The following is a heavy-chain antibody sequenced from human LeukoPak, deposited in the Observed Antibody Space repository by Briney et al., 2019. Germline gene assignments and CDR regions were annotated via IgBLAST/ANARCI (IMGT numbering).Heavy chain of an antibody. CDR1: GGSISSSSYY. Sequence: PSETLSLTCTVSGGSISSSSYYWSWIRQPAGKGLEWIGRIYTSGSTNYNPSLKSRVTISVDTSKNQFSLKLSSVTAADTAVYYCARDRAYYDYAFDIWGQGTMVTVSS. D-gene: IGHD3-3*01. V-gene: IGHV4-61*02. CDR3: ARDRAYYDYAFDI. J-gene: IGHJ3*02. CDR2: IYTSGST.